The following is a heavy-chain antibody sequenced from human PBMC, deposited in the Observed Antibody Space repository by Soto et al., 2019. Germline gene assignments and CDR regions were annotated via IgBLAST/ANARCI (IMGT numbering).Heavy chain of an antibody. CDR3: ARDGSSPANLSDP. D-gene: IGHD1-1*01. Sequence: PSEILSDTCTFSGDSLNIGGYYWTWILQHPGKGLEWMGYIYYTGKTYYNPSLESRLTMSVDTSKNQFSLKLSSVTAADTGVYYCARDGSSPANLSDPWGQG. CDR2: IYYTGKT. CDR1: GDSLNIGGYY. J-gene: IGHJ5*02. V-gene: IGHV4-31*03.